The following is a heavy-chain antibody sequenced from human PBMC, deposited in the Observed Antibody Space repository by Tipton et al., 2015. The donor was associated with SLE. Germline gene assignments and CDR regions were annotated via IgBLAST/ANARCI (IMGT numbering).Heavy chain of an antibody. CDR1: GGSISSSSYY. CDR2: IYYSGST. V-gene: IGHV4-39*01. CDR3: ARPGMAERYFDL. D-gene: IGHD5-24*01. J-gene: IGHJ2*01. Sequence: TLSLTCTVSGGSISSSSYYWGWIRQPPGKGLEWIGSIYYSGSTYYPPSLKSRRTISVDTSKNQFSLRLSSVTAADTAVYYCARPGMAERYFDLWGRGTLATVYS.